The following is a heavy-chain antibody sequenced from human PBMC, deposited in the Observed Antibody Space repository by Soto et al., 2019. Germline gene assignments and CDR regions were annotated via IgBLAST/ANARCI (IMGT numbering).Heavy chain of an antibody. Sequence: QVQLQESGPGLVKPSETLSLTCIVYGGSVSNDAYYWSWIRQPPGKGLEWIGYIYHSGSTYYNPSLKSRVTISADTSANQFSLKVSSVTAADTAVYYCARLGIGWEFPFDYWGQGTLVNVSS. V-gene: IGHV4-61*08. CDR1: GGSVSNDAYY. D-gene: IGHD1-26*01. CDR2: IYHSGST. CDR3: ARLGIGWEFPFDY. J-gene: IGHJ4*02.